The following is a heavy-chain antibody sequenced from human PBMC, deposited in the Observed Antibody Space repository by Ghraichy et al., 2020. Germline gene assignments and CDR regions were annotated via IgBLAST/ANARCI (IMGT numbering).Heavy chain of an antibody. Sequence: GESLNISCAASGFTFSSYWMSWVRQAPGKGLESVATINQDGSKDSYVDSVKGRFTISRDNARNSLYLQMSSLRAEDTAVYHCVRKNNFDYWGQGTLVTVSS. D-gene: IGHD1/OR15-1a*01. J-gene: IGHJ4*02. CDR2: INQDGSKD. CDR3: VRKNNFDY. V-gene: IGHV3-7*01. CDR1: GFTFSSYW.